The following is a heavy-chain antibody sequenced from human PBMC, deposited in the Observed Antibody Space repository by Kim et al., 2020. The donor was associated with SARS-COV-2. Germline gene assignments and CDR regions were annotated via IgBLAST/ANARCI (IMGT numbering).Heavy chain of an antibody. J-gene: IGHJ4*02. CDR3: AKAKKYSSSWYSVLVDY. Sequence: VKGRFTISRDNSKNTLDLQMNSLRAEDTAVYYCAKAKKYSSSWYSVLVDYWGQGTLVTVSS. V-gene: IGHV3-23*01. D-gene: IGHD6-13*01.